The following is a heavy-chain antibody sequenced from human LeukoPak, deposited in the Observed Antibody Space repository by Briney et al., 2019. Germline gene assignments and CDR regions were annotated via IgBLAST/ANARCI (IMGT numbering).Heavy chain of an antibody. CDR1: GYTLTELS. V-gene: IGHV1-2*06. J-gene: IGHJ4*02. D-gene: IGHD4-17*01. Sequence: ASVKVSCKVSGYTLTELSMHWVRQAPGQGLEWMGRINPNSGGTNYAQKFQGRVTMTRDTSISTAYMELSRLRSDDTAVYYCAREPLLYDYGDYTTQYWGQGTLVTVSS. CDR3: AREPLLYDYGDYTTQY. CDR2: INPNSGGT.